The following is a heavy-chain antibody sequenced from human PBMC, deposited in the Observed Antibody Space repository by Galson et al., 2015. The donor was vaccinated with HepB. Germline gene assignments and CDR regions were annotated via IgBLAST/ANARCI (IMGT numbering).Heavy chain of an antibody. CDR2: TRNKANSYTI. Sequence: SLRLSCAASGFTFSNYYMAWVRQAPGEGLEWVARTRNKANSYTIEYAASVKGRFTITSDDSKYSLYLQMNRLDTEDTAVYYCARGAGDGNKNDCYYNGLDVWGQGTTVTVSS. D-gene: IGHD5-24*01. CDR1: GFTFSNYY. V-gene: IGHV3-72*01. J-gene: IGHJ6*02. CDR3: ARGAGDGNKNDCYYNGLDV.